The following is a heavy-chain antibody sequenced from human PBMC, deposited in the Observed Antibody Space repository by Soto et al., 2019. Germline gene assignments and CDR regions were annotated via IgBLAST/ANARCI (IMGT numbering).Heavy chain of an antibody. D-gene: IGHD5-12*01. Sequence: AASVKVSCKASGGTFSRYSISWVRQAPGQGLEWMGGIIPIFGTANYAQKFQGRVTITADESTSTAYMELSSLRSEDTAVYYCARRGDSGYDDYYYYGMDVWGQGTTVTVSS. J-gene: IGHJ6*02. CDR3: ARRGDSGYDDYYYYGMDV. CDR1: GGTFSRYS. V-gene: IGHV1-69*13. CDR2: IIPIFGTA.